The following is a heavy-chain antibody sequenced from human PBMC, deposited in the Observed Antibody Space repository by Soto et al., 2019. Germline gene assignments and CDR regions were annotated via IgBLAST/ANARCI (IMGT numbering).Heavy chain of an antibody. V-gene: IGHV4-34*01. J-gene: IGHJ4*02. CDR2: IYHSGRT. CDR3: ARGGACSGGSCYSVVDFDY. D-gene: IGHD2-15*01. Sequence: PSETLSLTCAVYGGSFSDYYWSWIRQPPGKGLECIGKIYHSGRTDYNPSLKSRVTISVGPTNNQFSLKLNSVTAADTAVYYCARGGACSGGSCYSVVDFDYWGQGTLVTVSS. CDR1: GGSFSDYY.